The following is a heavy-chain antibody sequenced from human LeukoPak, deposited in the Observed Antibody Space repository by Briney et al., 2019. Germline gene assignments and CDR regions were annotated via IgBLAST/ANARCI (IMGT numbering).Heavy chain of an antibody. CDR3: ARSGSSGYYYYYYGMDV. D-gene: IGHD3-22*01. CDR2: IYYSGST. Sequence: SETLSLTCTVSGGSISSYYWSWIRQPPGKGLEWIGYIYYSGSTNYNPSLKSRVTISVDTSKNQFSPKLSSVTAADTAVYYCARSGSSGYYYYYYGMDVWGQGTTVTVSS. CDR1: GGSISSYY. J-gene: IGHJ6*02. V-gene: IGHV4-59*01.